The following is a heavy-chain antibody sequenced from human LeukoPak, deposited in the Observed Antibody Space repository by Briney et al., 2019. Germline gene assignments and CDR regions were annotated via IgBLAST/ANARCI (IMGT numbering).Heavy chain of an antibody. V-gene: IGHV1-69*13. CDR1: GGTFSSYA. D-gene: IGHD6-6*01. Sequence: SVKVSCKASGGTFSSYAISWVRQAPGQGLEWMGGIIPIFGTANYAQKFQGRVTITADESTSTAYLELSRVRSEDTAVYYCAREGRIAARPFDYWGQGTLVTVSS. CDR3: AREGRIAARPFDY. J-gene: IGHJ4*02. CDR2: IIPIFGTA.